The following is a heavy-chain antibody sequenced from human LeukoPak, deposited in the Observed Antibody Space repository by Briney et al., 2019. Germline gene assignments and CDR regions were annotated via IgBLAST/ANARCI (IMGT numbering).Heavy chain of an antibody. CDR1: GFTFSSYA. Sequence: GGSLRLSCAASGFTFSSYAMSWVRQAPGKGLEWVSAISGSGGSTYYADSVKGRFTISRDNSKNTLYLQTNSLRAEDTAVYYCARSGGELLSSWFDPWGQGTLVTVSS. CDR3: ARSGGELLSSWFDP. CDR2: ISGSGGST. D-gene: IGHD1-26*01. J-gene: IGHJ5*02. V-gene: IGHV3-23*01.